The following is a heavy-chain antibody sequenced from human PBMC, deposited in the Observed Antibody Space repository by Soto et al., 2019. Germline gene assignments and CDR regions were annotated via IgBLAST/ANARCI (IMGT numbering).Heavy chain of an antibody. Sequence: GASVKVSCKASGHTFTGYYMHWVRQAPGQGLEWMGWINPNSGGTNYAQKFQGWVTMTRDTSISTAYMELSRLRSDDTAVYYCARDQNCSGGSCWAEAFDIWGQGTMVTVSS. CDR2: INPNSGGT. CDR1: GHTFTGYY. D-gene: IGHD2-15*01. J-gene: IGHJ3*02. V-gene: IGHV1-2*04. CDR3: ARDQNCSGGSCWAEAFDI.